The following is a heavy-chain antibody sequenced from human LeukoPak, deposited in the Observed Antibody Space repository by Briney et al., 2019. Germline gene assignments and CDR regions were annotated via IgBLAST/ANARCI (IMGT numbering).Heavy chain of an antibody. CDR2: ISGSGGST. Sequence: GGSLRLSCAASGFAFSSYAMSWVRQAPGKGLEWVPAISGSGGSTYYADSVKSRFTISRDNSKNTLYLQMNSLRAEDTAVYYCAKGVYSSGWYRPFDYWGQGTLVTVSS. CDR1: GFAFSSYA. V-gene: IGHV3-23*01. D-gene: IGHD6-19*01. CDR3: AKGVYSSGWYRPFDY. J-gene: IGHJ4*02.